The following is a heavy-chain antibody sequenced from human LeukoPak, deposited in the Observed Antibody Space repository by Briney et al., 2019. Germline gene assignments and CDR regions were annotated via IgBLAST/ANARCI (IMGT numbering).Heavy chain of an antibody. CDR3: ARHDDILTGYAFDY. V-gene: IGHV4-59*08. J-gene: IGHJ4*02. CDR2: IYYSGST. Sequence: SETLSLTCTVSGGSISSYYWSWIRQPPGKGLEWIGYIYYSGSTNYNPSLKSRVTISVDTSKNQFSLKLSSVTAAGTAVYYCARHDDILTGYAFDYWGQGTLVTVSS. CDR1: GGSISSYY. D-gene: IGHD3-9*01.